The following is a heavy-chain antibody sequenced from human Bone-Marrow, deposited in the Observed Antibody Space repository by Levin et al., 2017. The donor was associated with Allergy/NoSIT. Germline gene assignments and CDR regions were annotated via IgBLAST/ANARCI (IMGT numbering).Heavy chain of an antibody. V-gene: IGHV3-15*07. J-gene: IGHJ4*02. CDR2: IRSNSGGGTT. CDR3: SIGDRRTWHSHPPNSN. Sequence: MTGGSLRLSCAASGFTFDDAWMNWVRQAPGKGLEWVGRIRSNSGGGTTDYAAPVQGRFTISRDESKSTLYLQMNSLKSEDTAVYYCSIGDRRTWHSHPPNSNWGQGTLVTVSS. CDR1: GFTFDDAW. D-gene: IGHD1-14*01.